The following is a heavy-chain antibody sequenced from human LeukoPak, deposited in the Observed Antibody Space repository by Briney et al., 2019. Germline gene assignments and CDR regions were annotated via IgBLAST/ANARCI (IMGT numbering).Heavy chain of an antibody. CDR2: ISSSSSYI. V-gene: IGHV3-21*01. J-gene: IGHJ4*02. D-gene: IGHD6-13*01. CDR3: ATSQYSSSWYPFDY. Sequence: GGSLRLSCAASGFTFSSYSMNWVRQAPGKRLEWVSSISSSSSYIYYADSVKGRFTISRDNAKNSLYLQMNSLRAEDTAVYYCATSQYSSSWYPFDYWGQGTLVTVSS. CDR1: GFTFSSYS.